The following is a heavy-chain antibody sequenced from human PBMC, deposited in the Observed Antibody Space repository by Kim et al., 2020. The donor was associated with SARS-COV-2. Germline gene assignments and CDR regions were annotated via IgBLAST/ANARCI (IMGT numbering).Heavy chain of an antibody. Sequence: SETLSLTCTVSGGSISSSSYYWGWIRQPPGKGLEWIGSIYYSGSTYYNPSLKSRVTISVDTSKNQFSLKLSSVTAADTAVYYCARQAGYSSNLDYWGQGTLVTVSS. D-gene: IGHD6-13*01. CDR1: GGSISSSSYY. CDR2: IYYSGST. CDR3: ARQAGYSSNLDY. J-gene: IGHJ4*02. V-gene: IGHV4-39*01.